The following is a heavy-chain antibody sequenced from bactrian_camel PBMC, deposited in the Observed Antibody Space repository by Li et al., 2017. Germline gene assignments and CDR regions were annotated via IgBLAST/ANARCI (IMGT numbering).Heavy chain of an antibody. CDR3: AAVRSRGGGSCPGWAHNYQYTY. Sequence: HVQLVESGGGSVQTGGSLRLSCAASGKTDRIYCMAWFRQAPGKEREGVAAISIGDGTPYYADPVKGRFTISRDSAKNTLYLEMNSLKPEDTAIYYCAAVRSRGGGSCPGWAHNYQYTYWGQGTQVTVS. CDR1: GKTDRIYC. V-gene: IGHV3S1*01. J-gene: IGHJ4*01. D-gene: IGHD2*01. CDR2: ISIGDGTP.